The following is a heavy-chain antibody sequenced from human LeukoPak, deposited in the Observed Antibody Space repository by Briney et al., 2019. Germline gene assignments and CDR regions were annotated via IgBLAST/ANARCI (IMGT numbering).Heavy chain of an antibody. CDR3: ARSPPGSTVTPGNY. Sequence: PGGSLRLSCAASGFTFSSYSMNWVRQAPGKGLEWVSYISDRSTTIYYADSVEGRFTISRDNAKNSLNLQMNSLRPEDTAIYYCARSPPGSTVTPGNYWGQGTLVTVSS. CDR2: ISDRSTTI. J-gene: IGHJ4*02. CDR1: GFTFSSYS. V-gene: IGHV3-48*01. D-gene: IGHD5/OR15-5a*01.